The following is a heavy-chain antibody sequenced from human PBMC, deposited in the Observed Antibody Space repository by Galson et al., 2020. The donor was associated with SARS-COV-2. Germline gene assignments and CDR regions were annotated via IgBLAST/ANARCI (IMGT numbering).Heavy chain of an antibody. Sequence: TGGSLRLSCAASGFTFSASAVHWVRQASGKGLEWVGRIRSKAHNYATAYGVSLKGRFTVSRDDSKNTAYLQMNSLKTEDTAVYYCTKLPDCTTTSCYQFYYGMDVWGQGTTVTVSS. D-gene: IGHD2-2*01. CDR1: GFTFSASA. CDR3: TKLPDCTTTSCYQFYYGMDV. J-gene: IGHJ6*02. V-gene: IGHV3-73*01. CDR2: IRSKAHNYAT.